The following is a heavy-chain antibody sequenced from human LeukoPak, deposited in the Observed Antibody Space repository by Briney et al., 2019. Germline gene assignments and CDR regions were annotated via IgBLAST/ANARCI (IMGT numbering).Heavy chain of an antibody. Sequence: SETLSLTCTVSGGSISSYYWSWIRQPAGKGLEWIGRIYTSGSANYNPSLMSRVTISLDTSKNHFSLNLSSVTAADTAVYYCARGQGTVTTHWGQGTLVTVSS. D-gene: IGHD4-11*01. CDR3: ARGQGTVTTH. CDR1: GGSISSYY. CDR2: IYTSGSA. J-gene: IGHJ4*02. V-gene: IGHV4-4*07.